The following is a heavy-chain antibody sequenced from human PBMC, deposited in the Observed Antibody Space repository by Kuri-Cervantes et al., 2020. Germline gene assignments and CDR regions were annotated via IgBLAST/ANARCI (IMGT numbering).Heavy chain of an antibody. Sequence: SETLSLTCTVSGGSISSYYWSWIRQPAGKGLEWIGSIYHSGSTYYNPSLKSRVTISVDTSKNQFSLKLSSVTAADMAVYYCASSLDIAAGFDPWGQGTLVTVSS. V-gene: IGHV4-4*07. J-gene: IGHJ5*02. CDR3: ASSLDIAAGFDP. D-gene: IGHD6-13*01. CDR1: GGSISSYY. CDR2: IYHSGST.